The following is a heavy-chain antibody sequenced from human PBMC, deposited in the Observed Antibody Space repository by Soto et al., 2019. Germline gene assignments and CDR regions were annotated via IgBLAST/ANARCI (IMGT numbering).Heavy chain of an antibody. CDR3: ARGDCSAAGCYIHYYYGMDV. D-gene: IGHD2-2*02. V-gene: IGHV3-23*01. Sequence: LRLSCAASGFTFMNYAMSWVRQAPGKGLEWVSAISRSGGTSYYADSVKGRFTISRGNAKNTLYLQMDNLRAEDTAVYYCARGDCSAAGCYIHYYYGMDVWGQGTTVTVSS. CDR2: ISRSGGTS. J-gene: IGHJ6*02. CDR1: GFTFMNYA.